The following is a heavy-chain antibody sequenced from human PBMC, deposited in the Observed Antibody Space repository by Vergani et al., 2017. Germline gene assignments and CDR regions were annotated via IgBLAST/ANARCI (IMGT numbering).Heavy chain of an antibody. CDR1: GYTFTSYG. Sequence: VQLVQSGAEVKKPGESLKISCKASGYTFTSYGISWVRQAPGQGLEWMGWISAYNGNTNYAQKLQGRVTMTTDTSTSTAYMELRSLRSDDTAVYYCARGSLEYDILTGYRIGXFDPWGQGTLVTVSS. CDR2: ISAYNGNT. J-gene: IGHJ5*02. CDR3: ARGSLEYDILTGYRIGXFDP. D-gene: IGHD3-9*01. V-gene: IGHV1-18*01.